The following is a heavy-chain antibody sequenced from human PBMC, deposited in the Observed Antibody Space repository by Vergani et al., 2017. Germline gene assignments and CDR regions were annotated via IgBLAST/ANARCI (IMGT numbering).Heavy chain of an antibody. Sequence: EVQLLESGGGLVQPGGSLRLSCAASGFTFSSYAMSWVRQAPGTGLEWVAAISGIGGSTYYADSLKGRFTISRDKSKNTLYLQMNSLRAEDTAVYYCAKDRGCCSGGSCYSWYFDYWGQGTLVTVSS. CDR1: GFTFSSYA. V-gene: IGHV3-23*01. J-gene: IGHJ4*02. D-gene: IGHD2-15*01. CDR3: AKDRGCCSGGSCYSWYFDY. CDR2: ISGIGGST.